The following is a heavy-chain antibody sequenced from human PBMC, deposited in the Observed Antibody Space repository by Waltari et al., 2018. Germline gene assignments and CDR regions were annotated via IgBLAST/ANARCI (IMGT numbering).Heavy chain of an antibody. CDR3: ARVDYYGMDV. Sequence: VGQAPGNGLECVSYISSSRRTIYYADSVMGRFTISRDNAKNSLYLQRNSLRAEDTAVYYCARVDYYGMDVWGQGTTVTVSS. J-gene: IGHJ6*02. CDR2: ISSSRRTI. V-gene: IGHV3-48*03.